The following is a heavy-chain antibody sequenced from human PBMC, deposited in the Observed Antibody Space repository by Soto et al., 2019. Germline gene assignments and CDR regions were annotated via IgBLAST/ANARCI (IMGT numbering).Heavy chain of an antibody. CDR2: IYYSGTT. Sequence: QVQLQESGPGLVKPSETLSFTCTVSAGSISNSNYYWGWIRQPPGKGLEWIGSIYYSGTTYYNPSLKSRVTISVDTSNNQFSLKLSSVTASDTAVYYCASLQGASLILVPWGQGTLVTVSS. CDR1: AGSISNSNYY. CDR3: ASLQGASLILVP. J-gene: IGHJ5*02. V-gene: IGHV4-39*01. D-gene: IGHD3-22*01.